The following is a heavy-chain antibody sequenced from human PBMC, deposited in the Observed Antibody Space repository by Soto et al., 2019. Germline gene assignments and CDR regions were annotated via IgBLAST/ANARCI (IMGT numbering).Heavy chain of an antibody. D-gene: IGHD2-2*02. CDR2: INAGNGNT. J-gene: IGHJ6*02. CDR3: ARDSYCSSTSCYTGGYYYGMDV. CDR1: GYTFTSYA. Sequence: QVQLVQSGAEVKKPGASVKVSCKASGYTFTSYAMHWVRQAPGQRLEWMGWINAGNGNTKYSQKFQGRVTITRDTSASTAYMELSSLRSEDTAVYYCARDSYCSSTSCYTGGYYYGMDVWGQGTTVTVSS. V-gene: IGHV1-3*01.